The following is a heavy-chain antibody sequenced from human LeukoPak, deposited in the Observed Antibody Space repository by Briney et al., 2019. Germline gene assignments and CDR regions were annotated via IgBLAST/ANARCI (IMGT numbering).Heavy chain of an antibody. D-gene: IGHD7-27*01. V-gene: IGHV4-38-2*01. CDR3: ARRGWGYAFDI. J-gene: IGHJ3*02. CDR2: IYHSWTT. Sequence: SETLSLTCAVSGYSISSGYYWGWIRQPPGRGVEWIGSIYHSWTTFYNPSLKSRITISVDTSKNQLSLKLSSVTAADTAVYYCARRGWGYAFDIWGQGTMFTVSS. CDR1: GYSISSGYY.